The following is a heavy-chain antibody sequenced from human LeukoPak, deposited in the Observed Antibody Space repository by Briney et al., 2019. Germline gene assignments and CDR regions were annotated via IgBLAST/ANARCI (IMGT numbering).Heavy chain of an antibody. V-gene: IGHV3-30*18. CDR3: AKDREDCRGGSCYFGPFDY. Sequence: PGGSLRLSCAASGFTFSSYAMHWVRQAPGKGLEWVAVISYDGSNKYDADSVKGRFTISRDNSKNPLYLQMNSLRAEDTAVYYCAKDREDCRGGSCYFGPFDYWGQGALVTVSS. CDR1: GFTFSSYA. D-gene: IGHD2-15*01. CDR2: ISYDGSNK. J-gene: IGHJ4*02.